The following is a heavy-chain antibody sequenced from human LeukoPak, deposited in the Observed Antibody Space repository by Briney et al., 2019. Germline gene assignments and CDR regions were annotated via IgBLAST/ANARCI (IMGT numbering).Heavy chain of an antibody. V-gene: IGHV3-7*03. J-gene: IGHJ4*02. Sequence: PGGSLGLSCEGSAFIFSGHWRNWVRQPPGKGLEWVASIKEDGSERQYVDSVKGRFSISRDNTKGSLFLQLNSLRAEDTAVYYCARYYGDYVQFDYWGQGTLVTVSS. CDR2: IKEDGSER. CDR1: AFIFSGHW. CDR3: ARYYGDYVQFDY. D-gene: IGHD4-17*01.